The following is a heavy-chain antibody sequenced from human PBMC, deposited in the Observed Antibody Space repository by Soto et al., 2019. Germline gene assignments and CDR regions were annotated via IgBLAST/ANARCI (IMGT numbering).Heavy chain of an antibody. Sequence: SVKVSCKASGGTFSSYAISWVRQAPGQGLEWMGGIIPIFGTANYAQKFQGRVTITADKSTSTAYMELSSLRSENTAVYYCARGSRDGYRIYGMDVWGQGTTVTVSS. D-gene: IGHD5-12*01. CDR1: GGTFSSYA. V-gene: IGHV1-69*06. CDR2: IIPIFGTA. J-gene: IGHJ6*02. CDR3: ARGSRDGYRIYGMDV.